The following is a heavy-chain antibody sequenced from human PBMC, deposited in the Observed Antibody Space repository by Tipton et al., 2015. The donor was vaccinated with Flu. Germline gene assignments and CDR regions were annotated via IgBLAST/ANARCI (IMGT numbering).Heavy chain of an antibody. CDR1: GFIFTDYW. CDR2: ISDGSGRT. D-gene: IGHD6-19*01. J-gene: IGHJ4*02. V-gene: IGHV3-23*01. CDR3: AKVIPERVAGLDH. Sequence: SLRLSCAASGFIFTDYWMAWVRQAPGKGLEWVSAISDGSGRTYYSDSVKGRFSISRDNSKDTLYLRMNSLRDEDTAIYYCAKVIPERVAGLDHWGQGTLVTVSA.